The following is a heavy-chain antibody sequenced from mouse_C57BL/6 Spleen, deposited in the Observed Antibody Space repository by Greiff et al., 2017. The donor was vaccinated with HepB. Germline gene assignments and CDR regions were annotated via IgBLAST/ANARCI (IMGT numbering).Heavy chain of an antibody. Sequence: LEESGPELVKPGASVKISCKASGYAFSSSWMNWVKQRPGRGLEWIGRIYPGDGDTNYNGKFKGKATLTADKSASTAYMQLSSLTSEDSAVYFCARRGDYYGSSHWYFDVWGTGTTVTVSS. D-gene: IGHD1-1*01. CDR1: GYAFSSSW. J-gene: IGHJ1*03. CDR2: IYPGDGDT. V-gene: IGHV1-82*01. CDR3: ARRGDYYGSSHWYFDV.